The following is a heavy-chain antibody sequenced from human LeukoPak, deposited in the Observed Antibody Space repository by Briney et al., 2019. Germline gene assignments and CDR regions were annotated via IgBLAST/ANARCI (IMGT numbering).Heavy chain of an antibody. D-gene: IGHD3-3*01. CDR1: GGSIRSSSYY. CDR2: IYYSGSA. Sequence: SETLSLACTVSGGSIRSSSYYWGWIRQPPGKGLEWIGSIYYSGSAYYNPSLKSRVTISVDTSKNQFSLKLSSVTAADTAVYYCARHFLYDFWSGYPEVFDYWGQGTLVTVSS. J-gene: IGHJ4*02. V-gene: IGHV4-39*01. CDR3: ARHFLYDFWSGYPEVFDY.